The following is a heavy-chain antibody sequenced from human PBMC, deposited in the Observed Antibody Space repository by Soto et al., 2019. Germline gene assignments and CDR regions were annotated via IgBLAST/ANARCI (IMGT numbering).Heavy chain of an antibody. CDR1: GFTFSTYE. J-gene: IGHJ3*02. Sequence: PGGSLRLSCAASGFTFSTYEMHWVRQAPGKGLEWVALISNDGRNKNYADSVKGRFTISRDNPENTLYLQMNSLRHEDTAVYYCARDKDCGSADCYNAFDIWGQGTMVTVS. D-gene: IGHD2-2*02. V-gene: IGHV3-30*19. CDR2: ISNDGRNK. CDR3: ARDKDCGSADCYNAFDI.